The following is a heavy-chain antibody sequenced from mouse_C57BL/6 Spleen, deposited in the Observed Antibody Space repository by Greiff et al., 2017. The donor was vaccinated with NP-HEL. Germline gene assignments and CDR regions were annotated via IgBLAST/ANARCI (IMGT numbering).Heavy chain of an antibody. D-gene: IGHD1-1*01. CDR1: GYSFTGYF. V-gene: IGHV1-20*01. CDR2: INPYNGDT. J-gene: IGHJ4*01. CDR3: AREGRYRAMDY. Sequence: VQLQQSGPELVKPGDSVKISCKASGYSFTGYFMNWVMQSHGKSLEWIGRINPYNGDTFYNQKFKGKATLTVDKSSSTAHMELRSLTSGDSAVYYCAREGRYRAMDYWGQGTSVTVSS.